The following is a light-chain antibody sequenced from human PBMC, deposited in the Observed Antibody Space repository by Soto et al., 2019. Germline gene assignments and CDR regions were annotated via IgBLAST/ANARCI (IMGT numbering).Light chain of an antibody. CDR3: QQHKSYPLT. CDR2: EES. J-gene: IGKJ4*01. V-gene: IGKV1-9*01. Sequence: DIHLTQSPSSLSSSVGERATITCRASQAITNNLAWYQQKPGNRPRLLIYEESAVPSGVPSRFSGSGSGTEFTLTISRLQPEDFAAYYCQQHKSYPLTLGGGTKVDIK. CDR1: QAITNN.